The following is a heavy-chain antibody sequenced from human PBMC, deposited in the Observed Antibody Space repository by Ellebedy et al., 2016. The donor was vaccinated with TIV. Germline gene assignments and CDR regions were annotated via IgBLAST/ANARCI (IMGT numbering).Heavy chain of an antibody. J-gene: IGHJ4*02. CDR1: GFTLSYYT. V-gene: IGHV3-48*01. D-gene: IGHD4-17*01. Sequence: GESLKISCAASGFTLSYYTLNWVRQAPGKGLEWISYICSSSTTIYYADSVKGRFTVSRDNAKDSLYLQMDSLRADDTAVNYCARAGDYNLLSPAGGYWGQGTLVTVSS. CDR3: ARAGDYNLLSPAGGY. CDR2: ICSSSTTI.